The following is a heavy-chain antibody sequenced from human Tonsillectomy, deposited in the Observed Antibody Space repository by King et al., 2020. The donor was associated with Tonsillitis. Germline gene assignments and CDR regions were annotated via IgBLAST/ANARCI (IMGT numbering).Heavy chain of an antibody. Sequence: VQLVESGGGLVQPGGSLRLSCAASGFTFSSYAMHWVRQAPGKGLEYVSTISGNGGSTYSANSVMGRFTISRDNSKNTLYLQMGSLRAEDMAVYYCARGADKTGLPCYYYYMDVWGKGTTVTVS. CDR3: ARGADKTGLPCYYYYMDV. CDR1: GFTFSSYA. V-gene: IGHV3-64*01. D-gene: IGHD3-9*01. J-gene: IGHJ6*03. CDR2: ISGNGGST.